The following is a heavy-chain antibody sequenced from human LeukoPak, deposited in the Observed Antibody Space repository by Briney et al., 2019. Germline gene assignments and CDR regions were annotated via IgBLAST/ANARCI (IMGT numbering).Heavy chain of an antibody. V-gene: IGHV1-18*01. Sequence: ASVKVSCKASGYTFTSYGISWVRQAPGQGLEWMGWISAYNGNTNYAQKLQGRVTMTTDTSTSTAYMELRSLRSDDTAVYYCARVSEQWLVYYYYGMDVWGQGTTDTVSS. D-gene: IGHD6-19*01. CDR1: GYTFTSYG. J-gene: IGHJ6*02. CDR2: ISAYNGNT. CDR3: ARVSEQWLVYYYYGMDV.